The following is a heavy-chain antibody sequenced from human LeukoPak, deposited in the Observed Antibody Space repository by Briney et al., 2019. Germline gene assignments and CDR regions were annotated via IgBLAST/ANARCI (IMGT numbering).Heavy chain of an antibody. V-gene: IGHV3-66*01. CDR1: GLTFSSYA. CDR2: IYSGGGT. D-gene: IGHD6-19*01. Sequence: GRSLRLSCAASGLTFSSYAMHWVRQAPGKGLEWVSVIYSGGGTYYADSVKGRFTISRDNSKNTLYLQMNSLRAEDTAVYYCARDSSGPLYWGQGTLVTVSS. CDR3: ARDSSGPLY. J-gene: IGHJ4*02.